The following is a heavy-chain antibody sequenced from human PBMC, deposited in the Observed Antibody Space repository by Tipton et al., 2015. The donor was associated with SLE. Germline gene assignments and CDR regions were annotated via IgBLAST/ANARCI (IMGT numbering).Heavy chain of an antibody. J-gene: IGHJ3*02. V-gene: IGHV4-39*07. D-gene: IGHD6-6*01. CDR1: GGSISSSSYY. Sequence: TLSLTCTVSGGSISSSSYYWGWIRQPPGKGLEWIGSIYQSGRIYYNPSLKTRVTMSVDTSKNQFSLNLSSVTAADTAVYYCARVAYSTSSSAFDIWGQGTMVTVSS. CDR2: IYQSGRI. CDR3: ARVAYSTSSSAFDI.